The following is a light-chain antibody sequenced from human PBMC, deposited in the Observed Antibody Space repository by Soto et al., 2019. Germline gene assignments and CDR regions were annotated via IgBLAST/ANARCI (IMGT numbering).Light chain of an antibody. CDR1: SSDVGGYNY. J-gene: IGLJ1*01. CDR2: EDS. V-gene: IGLV2-14*01. CDR3: GSYTSSSARV. Sequence: QSVLTQPPSVSGTPGQSITISCTGTSSDVGGYNYVSWYQQHPGKAPKLMIYEDSNRPSGVSNRFSGSKCGNTASLTICGLQAEDEADYYWGSYTSSSARVFGTGTKVTVL.